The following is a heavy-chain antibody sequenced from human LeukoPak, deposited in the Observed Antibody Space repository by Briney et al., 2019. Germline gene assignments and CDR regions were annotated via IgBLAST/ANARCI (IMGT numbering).Heavy chain of an antibody. D-gene: IGHD5-18*01. CDR1: GGSISSYY. CDR3: ARAYSYGSRRVENYFDY. J-gene: IGHJ4*02. CDR2: IYYSGST. V-gene: IGHV4-59*01. Sequence: SETLSLTCTVSGGSISSYYWRWIRQPPGKGLEWIGYIYYSGSTNYNPSLKSRVTISVDTSKNQFSLKLSSVTAADTAVYYCARAYSYGSRRVENYFDYWGQGTLVTVSS.